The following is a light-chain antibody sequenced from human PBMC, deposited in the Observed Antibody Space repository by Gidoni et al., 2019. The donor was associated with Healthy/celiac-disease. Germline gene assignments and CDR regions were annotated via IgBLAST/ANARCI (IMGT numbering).Light chain of an antibody. J-gene: IGLJ2*01. V-gene: IGLV3-1*01. Sequence: SYELTQPPSVSVSPGQTASITCSGDKLGDTYACWYQQKPGQSPVLVIYQDSKRPSGIPARFSGSNSGNTATLTISGTQAMDEADYYCQAWDSSTASVVFGGGTKLTVL. CDR2: QDS. CDR3: QAWDSSTASVV. CDR1: KLGDTY.